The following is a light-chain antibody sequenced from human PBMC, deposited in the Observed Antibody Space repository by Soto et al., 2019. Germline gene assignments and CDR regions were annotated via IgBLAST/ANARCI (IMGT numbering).Light chain of an antibody. Sequence: DVVMTQSPLSLPVTLGQPASISCRSPQSLVYSDGNTYLNWFHQRPGQSPRRLIYKVSNRDSGAPDRFSGSGAATAFSLKISSVEAEDVGIYYCMQGIYWPWTFGQGTKVEIK. CDR3: MQGIYWPWT. CDR2: KVS. V-gene: IGKV2-30*01. CDR1: QSLVYSDGNTY. J-gene: IGKJ1*01.